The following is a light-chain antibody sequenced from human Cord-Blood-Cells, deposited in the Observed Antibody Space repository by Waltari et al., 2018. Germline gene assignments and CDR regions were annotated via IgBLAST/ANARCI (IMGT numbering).Light chain of an antibody. CDR3: QQYNSYSPRT. CDR1: QSISSW. Sequence: DIQMTQSPSTLSASVGDRVTITCRASQSISSWLGWYQQKPGKAPKLLIYDASSLESGFPSRFSGSGSGTEFTLTISSLQPDDFATYYCQQYNSYSPRTFGQGTKVEIK. CDR2: DAS. V-gene: IGKV1-5*01. J-gene: IGKJ1*01.